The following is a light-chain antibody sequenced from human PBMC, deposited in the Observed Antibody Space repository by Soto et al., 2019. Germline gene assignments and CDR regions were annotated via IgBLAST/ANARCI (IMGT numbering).Light chain of an antibody. V-gene: IGLV1-40*01. CDR1: SSNIGAGYD. CDR2: GNS. Sequence: QSVLTQPPSVSGAPGQRVTISCTGSSSNIGAGYDVHWYQQLPRTAPKLLIYGNSNRPSGVPDRFSGSKSGTSASPAITGLQAEDEADYYCQSYDSSLSGVVFGGGTK. CDR3: QSYDSSLSGVV. J-gene: IGLJ2*01.